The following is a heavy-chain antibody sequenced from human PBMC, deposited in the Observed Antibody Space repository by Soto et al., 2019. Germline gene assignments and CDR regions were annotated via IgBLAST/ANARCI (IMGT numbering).Heavy chain of an antibody. CDR3: ARGYSGYEYAFDI. V-gene: IGHV4-34*01. J-gene: IGHJ3*02. D-gene: IGHD5-12*01. Sequence: PSETLSLTCAVYGGSFSGYYWSWIRQPPGKGLEWIGEINHSGSTNYNPSLKSRVTISVDTSKNQFSLKLSSVTAADTAVYYCARGYSGYEYAFDIWGQGTMVTVPS. CDR1: GGSFSGYY. CDR2: INHSGST.